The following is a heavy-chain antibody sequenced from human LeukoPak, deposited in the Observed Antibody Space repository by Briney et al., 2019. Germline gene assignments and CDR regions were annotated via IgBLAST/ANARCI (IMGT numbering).Heavy chain of an antibody. CDR1: GGSIGSGGYS. Sequence: SETLSLTCAVSGGSIGSGGYSWSWIRQPPGKGLEWIGYIYHSGSTYYNPSLKSRVTISVDRSKNQFSLKLSSVTAADTAVYYCARAPMGYSGYDNGFDIWGQGTMVTVSS. D-gene: IGHD5-12*01. CDR2: IYHSGST. CDR3: ARAPMGYSGYDNGFDI. J-gene: IGHJ3*02. V-gene: IGHV4-30-2*01.